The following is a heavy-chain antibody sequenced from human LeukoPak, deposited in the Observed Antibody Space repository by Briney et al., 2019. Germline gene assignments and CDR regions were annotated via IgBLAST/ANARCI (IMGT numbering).Heavy chain of an antibody. V-gene: IGHV3-21*01. D-gene: IGHD6-13*01. J-gene: IGHJ4*02. CDR1: GFTFSSYS. CDR2: ISSSSSYI. Sequence: GGSLRLSCAASGFTFSSYSMNWVRQAPGKGLEWVSSISSSSSYIYYADSVKGRFTISRDNAKNSLYLQMNSLRAEDTAVYYCASFPLGSSWYGIDYWGQGTLVTVSS. CDR3: ASFPLGSSWYGIDY.